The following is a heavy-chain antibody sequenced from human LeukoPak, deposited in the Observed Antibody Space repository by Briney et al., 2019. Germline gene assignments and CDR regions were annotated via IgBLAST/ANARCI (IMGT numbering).Heavy chain of an antibody. CDR1: GLTFSNYY. Sequence: GGSLRLSCAVSGLTFSNYYMTWVRQAPGKGLEWVANIKDDGSVKQYVDSVKGRFTISRDNAKNSLYLQMNSLRVEDTAVYFCAREYYYKMDVWGKGTTVTVSS. V-gene: IGHV3-7*01. CDR3: AREYYYKMDV. J-gene: IGHJ6*04. D-gene: IGHD3-10*01. CDR2: IKDDGSVK.